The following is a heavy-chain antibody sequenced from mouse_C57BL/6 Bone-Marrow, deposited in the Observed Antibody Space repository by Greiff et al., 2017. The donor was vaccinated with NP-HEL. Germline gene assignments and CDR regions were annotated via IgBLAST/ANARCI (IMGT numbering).Heavy chain of an antibody. Sequence: EVQRVESGGGLVKPGGSLKLSCAASGFTFSDYGMHWVRQAPEKGLEWVAYISSGSSTIYYADTVKGRFTISRDNAKNTLFLQMTSLRSEDTAMYYCATFYYGSSYEAMDYWGQGTSVTVSS. D-gene: IGHD1-1*01. CDR1: GFTFSDYG. CDR2: ISSGSSTI. CDR3: ATFYYGSSYEAMDY. V-gene: IGHV5-17*01. J-gene: IGHJ4*01.